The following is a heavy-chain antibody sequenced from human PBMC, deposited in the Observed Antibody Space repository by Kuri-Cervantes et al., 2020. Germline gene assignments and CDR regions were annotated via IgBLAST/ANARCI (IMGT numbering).Heavy chain of an antibody. Sequence: GGSLRLSCAASGFTFSSYWMHWVRQAPGKGLVWVSRINSDGRSTSYADSVKGRFTISRDNAKNTVYLHMESLRAEDTAVYYCARIYGAYFDYWGQGTLVTVSS. J-gene: IGHJ4*02. D-gene: IGHD4-17*01. CDR3: ARIYGAYFDY. CDR1: GFTFSSYW. CDR2: INSDGRST. V-gene: IGHV3-74*01.